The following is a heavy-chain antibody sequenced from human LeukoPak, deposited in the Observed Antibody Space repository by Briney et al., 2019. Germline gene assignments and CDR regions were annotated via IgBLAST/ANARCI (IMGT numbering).Heavy chain of an antibody. CDR3: AKSKVVAATMGRFDY. V-gene: IGHV3-23*01. CDR1: GFTFSSYA. D-gene: IGHD2-15*01. J-gene: IGHJ4*02. CDR2: ISGSDGST. Sequence: PGGSLRLSCAASGFTFSSYAMNWVRQAPGKGLEWVSTISGSDGSTYYADSVKGRFTISRDNSKNTLYLQMNSLRAEDTDVYYCAKSKVVAATMGRFDYWGQGTLVTVSS.